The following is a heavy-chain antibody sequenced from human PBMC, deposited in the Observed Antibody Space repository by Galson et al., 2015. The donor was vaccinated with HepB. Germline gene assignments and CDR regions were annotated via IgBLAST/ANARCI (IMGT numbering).Heavy chain of an antibody. Sequence: SLRLSCAASGFTFSSYAMHWVRQAPGKGLEWVAVISYDGSNKYYADSVKGRFTISRDNSKNTLYLQMNSLRAEDTAVYYCARDSDTAMVTPSYFDYWGQGTLVTVSS. D-gene: IGHD5-18*01. J-gene: IGHJ4*02. CDR3: ARDSDTAMVTPSYFDY. CDR2: ISYDGSNK. V-gene: IGHV3-30*04. CDR1: GFTFSSYA.